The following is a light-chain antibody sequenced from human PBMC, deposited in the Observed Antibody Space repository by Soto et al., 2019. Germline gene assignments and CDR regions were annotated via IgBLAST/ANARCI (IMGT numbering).Light chain of an antibody. CDR1: SSDVGGYNY. Sequence: QSALTQPRSVSGSPGQSVTISCTGTSSDVGGYNYVSWYQQHTGKAPKLMIYDVSKRPSGVPDRFSGSKSGNTASLTISGLQAEDEADYYCCSYAGSYTPLVVCGGGTKLTVL. V-gene: IGLV2-11*01. CDR2: DVS. J-gene: IGLJ2*01. CDR3: CSYAGSYTPLVV.